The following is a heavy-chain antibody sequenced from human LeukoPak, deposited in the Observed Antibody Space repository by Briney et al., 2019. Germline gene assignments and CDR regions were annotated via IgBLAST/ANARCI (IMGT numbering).Heavy chain of an antibody. CDR3: GGRVGELPPLFAY. V-gene: IGHV4-38-2*01. CDR2: IYHRGST. Sequence: SETLSLTCAVSGYSISSAYYWGWIRQPPGKGLEWIGSIYHRGSTYYNPSLKSRLTISVDTSKNQFSLKLSSVTAADTAVYYCGGRVGELPPLFAYWGQGILVTVSS. CDR1: GYSISSAYY. D-gene: IGHD3-10*01. J-gene: IGHJ4*02.